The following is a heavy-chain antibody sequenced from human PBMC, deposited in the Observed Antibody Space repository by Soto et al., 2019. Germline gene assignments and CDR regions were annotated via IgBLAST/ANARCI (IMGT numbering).Heavy chain of an antibody. J-gene: IGHJ4*02. CDR3: ARAPSGSYSDY. CDR1: GGSISTYY. CDR2: IDNSGST. D-gene: IGHD1-26*01. V-gene: IGHV4-59*01. Sequence: PSETLSLTCTVSGGSISTYYWTWIRQPPGKGLEWIGYIDNSGSTNSNPSLKSRVTISADTSKNQFSLKLTSVTAADTAVYYCARAPSGSYSDYWGQGTLVTVSS.